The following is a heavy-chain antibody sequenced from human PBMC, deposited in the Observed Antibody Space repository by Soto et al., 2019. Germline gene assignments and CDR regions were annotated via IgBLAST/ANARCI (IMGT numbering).Heavy chain of an antibody. J-gene: IGHJ5*02. V-gene: IGHV5-10-1*01. D-gene: IGHD2-2*01. Sequence: GESLKITCNGSGYSFTSYWISWVRQMPGKGLEWMGRIDPSDSYTNYSPSFQGHFTISADKSISTAYLQWSSLKASDTAMYYCARHAYCSSTSCYWRNWFDPWGQGTLVTVSS. CDR3: ARHAYCSSTSCYWRNWFDP. CDR1: GYSFTSYW. CDR2: IDPSDSYT.